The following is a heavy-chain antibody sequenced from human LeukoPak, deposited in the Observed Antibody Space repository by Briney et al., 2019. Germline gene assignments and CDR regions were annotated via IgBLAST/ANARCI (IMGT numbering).Heavy chain of an antibody. CDR3: ASNEVVTTAWDFDY. CDR1: GGSFSGYS. V-gene: IGHV4-34*01. CDR2: INHSGST. J-gene: IGHJ4*02. D-gene: IGHD2-21*02. Sequence: SETLSLTCAVYGGSFSGYSWSWIRQPPGKGLEWIGHINHSGSTNYNPALKSRVTISVDTSKKQFSLNLYSVTAADTAVYYCASNEVVTTAWDFDYWGQGTLVTVSS.